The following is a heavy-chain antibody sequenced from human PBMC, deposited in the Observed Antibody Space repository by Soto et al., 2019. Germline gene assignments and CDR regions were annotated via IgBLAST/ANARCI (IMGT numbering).Heavy chain of an antibody. CDR3: AKDSGGSSWWSGSYYAMGV. CDR1: GFSFGSYV. CDR2: ISWDGGTT. V-gene: IGHV3-43*01. J-gene: IGHJ6*02. Sequence: GGSLILSCAASGFSFGSYVMHWVRQAPGKGLEWVSLISWDGGTTYYADSVKGRFTISRDNSKTSLYLQMNSLRTEDTALYYCAKDSGGSSWWSGSYYAMGVWGQGTTVTVSS. D-gene: IGHD6-13*01.